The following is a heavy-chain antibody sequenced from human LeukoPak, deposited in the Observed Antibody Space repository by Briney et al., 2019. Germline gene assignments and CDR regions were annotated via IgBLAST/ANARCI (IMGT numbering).Heavy chain of an antibody. CDR2: IKQDGSEK. D-gene: IGHD2-15*01. J-gene: IGHJ4*02. CDR1: GFTFSNYW. V-gene: IGHV3-7*03. CDR3: ATTQTFDY. Sequence: GESLRLSCIASGFTFSNYWMSWVRQAPGKGLEWVANIKQDGSEKYYADSVKGRFSISRDNAKSSLDLQMNNLRAEDTAVYYCATTQTFDYWGQGTLVTVSS.